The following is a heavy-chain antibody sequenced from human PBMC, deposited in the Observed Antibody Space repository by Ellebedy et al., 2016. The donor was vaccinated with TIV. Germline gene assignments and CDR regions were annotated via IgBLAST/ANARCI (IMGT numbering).Heavy chain of an antibody. Sequence: ASVKVSCKASGYTFTSYDINWLRQATGQGPEWMGWMDPNSCKTDYAQKFQGRVTITRSASTSTAHMELSSLRSDDTAVYYCARGLYTTSWARFDTWGQGTLVTVSP. J-gene: IGHJ4*02. V-gene: IGHV1-8*02. CDR1: GYTFTSYD. CDR3: ARGLYTTSWARFDT. D-gene: IGHD6-13*01. CDR2: MDPNSCKT.